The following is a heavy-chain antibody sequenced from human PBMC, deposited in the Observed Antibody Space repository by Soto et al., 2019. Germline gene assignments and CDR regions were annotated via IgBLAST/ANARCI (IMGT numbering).Heavy chain of an antibody. Sequence: SETLSLTGSISGGSISSYHCSWIRQPAGKGLEWIGRIHTSGSTNYNPSLKSRVTMSVDTSKNQFSLKLHSLTAADTAVYYCAKGGATAGTNWFDPWGQGTLVTVSS. CDR3: AKGGATAGTNWFDP. CDR2: IHTSGST. CDR1: GGSISSYH. J-gene: IGHJ5*02. D-gene: IGHD6-19*01. V-gene: IGHV4-4*07.